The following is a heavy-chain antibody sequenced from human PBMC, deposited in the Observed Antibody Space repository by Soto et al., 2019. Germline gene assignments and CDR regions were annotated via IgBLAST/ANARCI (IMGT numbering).Heavy chain of an antibody. J-gene: IGHJ4*02. V-gene: IGHV3-23*01. CDR1: GFTFSSYT. CDR2: ITSGGTT. CDR3: AKRHTTVPTPANYFAY. D-gene: IGHD1-1*01. Sequence: EVQLLESGGELVQPGGSLRLSCAAFGFTFSSYTMNWVRQAPGKGLDWVSTITSGGTTYYADSVKGRFTISRDDSKNTVYLQMNSLRAEDTALYYCAKRHTTVPTPANYFAYWGQGTLVTVSS.